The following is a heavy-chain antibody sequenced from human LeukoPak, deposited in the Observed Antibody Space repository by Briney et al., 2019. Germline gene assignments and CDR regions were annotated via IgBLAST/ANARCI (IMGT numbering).Heavy chain of an antibody. V-gene: IGHV4-59*01. J-gene: IGHJ4*02. Sequence: SETLSLTCTVSGGSISSSCWNWIRKPPAPGQGLIGYIYYSGSINYNPSLKSRITLSVDTSKNQFSLKLSSVTAADTAVYYCARAWSSGWTPSYFDYWGQGTLVTVSS. CDR1: GGSISSSC. D-gene: IGHD6-19*01. CDR2: IYYSGSI. CDR3: ARAWSSGWTPSYFDY.